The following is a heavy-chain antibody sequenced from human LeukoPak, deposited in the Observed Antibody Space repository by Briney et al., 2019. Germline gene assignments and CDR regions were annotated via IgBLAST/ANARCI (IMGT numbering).Heavy chain of an antibody. Sequence: GGSLRLPCAASGFTFRNYGMHWVPQAPGKGLEWVAVIWYDGSKKYYADPVKGRFTIPRDTSKKTLYLQMNSLRAEDTAVYYCARDDDVSGKYGQRYWGQGTLVTVSS. D-gene: IGHD3-10*01. CDR2: IWYDGSKK. J-gene: IGHJ4*02. V-gene: IGHV3-33*01. CDR1: GFTFRNYG. CDR3: ARDDDVSGKYGQRY.